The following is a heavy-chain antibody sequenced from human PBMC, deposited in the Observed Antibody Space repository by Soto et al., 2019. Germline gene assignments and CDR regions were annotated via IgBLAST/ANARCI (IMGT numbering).Heavy chain of an antibody. CDR3: TKVGVTPVAFDY. J-gene: IGHJ4*02. V-gene: IGHV1-46*01. CDR1: GYRFISNY. CDR2: FNPSDGYT. Sequence: ASVKVSCKASGYRFISNYIHWVRQAPGQGLEWMGIFNPSDGYTTYAQKFQGRITMTGDTSTGTVYMDLSSLRSDDTAVYYCTKVGVTPVAFDYWGQGTLVTVSS. D-gene: IGHD4-17*01.